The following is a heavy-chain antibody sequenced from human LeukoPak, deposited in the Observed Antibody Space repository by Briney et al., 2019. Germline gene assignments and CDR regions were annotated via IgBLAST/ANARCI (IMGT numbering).Heavy chain of an antibody. J-gene: IGHJ6*02. CDR1: GGSISSGGYY. CDR2: IYYSGST. V-gene: IGHV4-31*03. Sequence: PSETLSPTCIVSGGSISSGGYYWSWIRQHPGQGLEWVGYIYYSGSTYYNPSLKSRVTISVDTSKNQFSLKLSSVTAADTAVYYCARDKPHYGMDVWGQGTTVTVSS. CDR3: ARDKPHYGMDV.